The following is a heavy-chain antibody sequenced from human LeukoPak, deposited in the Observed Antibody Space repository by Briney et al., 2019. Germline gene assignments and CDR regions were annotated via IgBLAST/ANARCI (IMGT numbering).Heavy chain of an antibody. CDR1: GFTFSSYA. J-gene: IGHJ4*02. D-gene: IGHD6-13*01. Sequence: AGGSLRLSCAASGFTFSSYAMSWVRQAPGKGLEWVSAISGSGGSTYYADSVKGRFTISRDNSKNTLYLQMNSLRAEDTAVYYCATPPGGPIAAAGLYWGQGTLVTVSS. V-gene: IGHV3-23*01. CDR2: ISGSGGST. CDR3: ATPPGGPIAAAGLY.